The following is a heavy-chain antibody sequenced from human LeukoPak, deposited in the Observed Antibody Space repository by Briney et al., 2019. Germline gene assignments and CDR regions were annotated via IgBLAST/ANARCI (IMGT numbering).Heavy chain of an antibody. J-gene: IGHJ4*02. V-gene: IGHV4-30-2*01. D-gene: IGHD3-22*01. Sequence: SQTLSLTCAVSGDSISSGGYSWSWIRQPPGKGLEWIGYIYHSGSTYYNPSLKSRVTISVDRSKNQFSLKLSSVTAVDTAVYYCARADSSGYFHYWGQGTLVTVSS. CDR3: ARADSSGYFHY. CDR2: IYHSGST. CDR1: GDSISSGGYS.